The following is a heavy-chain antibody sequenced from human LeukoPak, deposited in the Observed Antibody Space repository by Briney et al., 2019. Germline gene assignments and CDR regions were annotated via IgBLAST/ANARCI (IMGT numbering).Heavy chain of an antibody. V-gene: IGHV3-33*01. CDR1: GFTFSSYG. D-gene: IGHD1-26*01. Sequence: GRSLRLSCAASGFTFSSYGMHWVRQAPGKGLEWVAVIWYDGSNKYYADSVKGRFTISRDNSKNTLYLQMNSLRAEDTAVYYCARGKWELHAFDIWGQGTMVTVSS. CDR2: IWYDGSNK. J-gene: IGHJ3*02. CDR3: ARGKWELHAFDI.